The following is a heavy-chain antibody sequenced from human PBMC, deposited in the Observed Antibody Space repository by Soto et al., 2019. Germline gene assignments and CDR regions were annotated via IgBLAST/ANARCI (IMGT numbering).Heavy chain of an antibody. Sequence: PGESLKISCAASGFTFKTFVMNWVRQAPGKGLEWVSYISGTTDTINFADSVRGRFTISRDNAKNSMFLQMDSLRDADTAVYYCVRQRGVMTDFAYFDSWGQGTLVTVSS. CDR3: VRQRGVMTDFAYFDS. CDR2: ISGTTDTI. J-gene: IGHJ4*02. V-gene: IGHV3-48*02. D-gene: IGHD2-21*02. CDR1: GFTFKTFV.